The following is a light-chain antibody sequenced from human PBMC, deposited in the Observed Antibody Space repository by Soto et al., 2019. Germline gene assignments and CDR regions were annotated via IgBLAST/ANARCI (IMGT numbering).Light chain of an antibody. V-gene: IGLV1-40*01. CDR2: GNS. Sequence: QSVLTQPPSVSGAPGQRVTISFTGSSSNIGAIYDVHWYQQLRGTAPKLLIFGNSNRPSGVPDRFSGSKSGTSASLAITGLQAEDEGHYYCQSYDRSLSGAVFGGGTK. CDR3: QSYDRSLSGAV. J-gene: IGLJ3*02. CDR1: SSNIGAIYD.